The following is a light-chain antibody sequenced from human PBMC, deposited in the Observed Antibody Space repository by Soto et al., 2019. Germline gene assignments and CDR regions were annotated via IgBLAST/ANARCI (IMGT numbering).Light chain of an antibody. J-gene: IGKJ5*01. CDR1: QSISSY. Sequence: EIVLTQSPATLSLSPGERATLSCRASQSISSYLAWYQQKPGQAPRLLIYDASNRATAIPARFSGSGSGTDFTLTISSLEPEDFAVYYCQQRNSWPITSGQGTRLEIK. CDR2: DAS. V-gene: IGKV3-11*01. CDR3: QQRNSWPIT.